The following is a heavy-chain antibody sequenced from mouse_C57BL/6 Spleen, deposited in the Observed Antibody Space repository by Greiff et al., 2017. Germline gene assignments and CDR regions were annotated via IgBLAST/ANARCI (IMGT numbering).Heavy chain of an antibody. J-gene: IGHJ1*03. V-gene: IGHV1-69*01. CDR2: IDPSDSYT. D-gene: IGHD2-4*01. CDR1: GYTFTSYW. CDR3: ARRYYDYDEGYFDV. Sequence: QVHVKQPGAELVMPGASVKLSCKASGYTFTSYWMHWVKQRPGQGLEWIGEIDPSDSYTNYNQKFKGKSTLTVDKSSSTAYMQLSSLTSEDSAVYYCARRYYDYDEGYFDVWGTGTTVTVSS.